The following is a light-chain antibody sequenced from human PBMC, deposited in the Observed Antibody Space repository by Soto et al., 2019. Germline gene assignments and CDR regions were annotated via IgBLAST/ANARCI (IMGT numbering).Light chain of an antibody. J-gene: IGKJ4*01. CDR2: AAS. CDR3: QQLNSH. CDR1: QGISRY. Sequence: DIQLTQSPSFLSASVGDRVTITCRASQGISRYLAWYQLKPGKAPKLLIYAASTLQSGVPSRFSCRGSGTEFTLTISSLQPEEFASYYCQQLNSHFGGGTKVEIK. V-gene: IGKV1-9*01.